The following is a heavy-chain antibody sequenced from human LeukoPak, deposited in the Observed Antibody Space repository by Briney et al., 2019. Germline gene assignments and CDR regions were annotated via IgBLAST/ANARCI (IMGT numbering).Heavy chain of an antibody. V-gene: IGHV1-69*06. CDR1: GGTFSSYA. Sequence: ASVKVSCKASGGTFSSYAISWVRQAPGQGLEWMGGIIPIFGTANYAQKFQGRVTITADKSTSTAYMELSSLRSDDTAVYFCARGRVSSSTWYSTYYYFFYMDFWGKGTTVTVSS. J-gene: IGHJ6*03. CDR2: IIPIFGTA. D-gene: IGHD4-11*01. CDR3: ARGRVSSSTWYSTYYYFFYMDF.